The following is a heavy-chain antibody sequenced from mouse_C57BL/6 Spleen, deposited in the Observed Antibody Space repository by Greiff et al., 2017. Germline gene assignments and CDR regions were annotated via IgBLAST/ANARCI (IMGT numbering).Heavy chain of an antibody. Sequence: VQLQQSGAELARPGASVKMSCTASGYTFTSYTMHWVKRRPGQGLEWIGYINPSSGYTKYNQQFKDKATLTADKSSSTAYMQLSSLTSEDSAVYYCARSNYYGSSYPPYAMDYWGQGTSVTVSS. CDR1: GYTFTSYT. J-gene: IGHJ4*01. D-gene: IGHD1-1*01. V-gene: IGHV1-4*01. CDR2: INPSSGYT. CDR3: ARSNYYGSSYPPYAMDY.